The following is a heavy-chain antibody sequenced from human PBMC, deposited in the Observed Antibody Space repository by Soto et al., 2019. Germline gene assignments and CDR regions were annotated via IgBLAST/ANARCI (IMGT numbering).Heavy chain of an antibody. CDR2: ISYDGSNK. V-gene: IGHV3-30*18. CDR1: GFTFSSYG. CDR3: AKNRGEQWLAPDAFDI. D-gene: IGHD6-19*01. Sequence: GGSLRLSCAASGFTFSSYGMHWVRQAPGKGLEWVAVISYDGSNKYYADSVKGRFTISRDNSKNTLYLQMNSLRAEDTAVYYCAKNRGEQWLAPDAFDIWGQGTMVTVSS. J-gene: IGHJ3*02.